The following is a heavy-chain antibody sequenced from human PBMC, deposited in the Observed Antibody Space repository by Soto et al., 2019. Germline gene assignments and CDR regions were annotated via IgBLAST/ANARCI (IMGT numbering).Heavy chain of an antibody. V-gene: IGHV1-18*01. CDR2: ISGYNANT. J-gene: IGHJ6*02. D-gene: IGHD2-8*02. Sequence: LVEPSGSVVKRPGAAKEVSCWSVDNTFTYYSISVGQQPPEQGLEWLGWISGYNANTKEAQKFQDRVSMTADTSTRTAYLEVRSLTSDDTGVYFCAAPGGNHFGMDVWGQGTTVTVSS. CDR1: DNTFTYYS. CDR3: AAPGGNHFGMDV.